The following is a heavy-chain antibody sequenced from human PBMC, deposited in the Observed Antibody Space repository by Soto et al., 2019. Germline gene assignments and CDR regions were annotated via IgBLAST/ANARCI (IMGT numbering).Heavy chain of an antibody. D-gene: IGHD4-4*01. Sequence: KSGGSLRLSCAASGFTFSTYSMNWVRQAPGKGLEWVSSISGSGNYTHYADFLRGRFTISRDNAKTSLYLQMNSLRAEDTAVYYCAREGINNYNGYYFDYWGPGTLVTVSS. J-gene: IGHJ4*02. V-gene: IGHV3-21*01. CDR2: ISGSGNYT. CDR3: AREGINNYNGYYFDY. CDR1: GFTFSTYS.